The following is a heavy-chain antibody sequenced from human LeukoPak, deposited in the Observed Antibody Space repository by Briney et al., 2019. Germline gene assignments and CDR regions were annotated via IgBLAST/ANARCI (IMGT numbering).Heavy chain of an antibody. CDR2: ISGSGDST. V-gene: IGHV3-23*01. CDR1: GFTFTTFV. D-gene: IGHD2-2*02. Sequence: PGGSLRLSCAASGFTFTTFVMSWVRQAPGKGLEWVSAISGSGDSTYFADSVKGRFTLSRDNSKNTLYLQMNSLRAEDTALYYCANKFRAASGYNYWGQGTLVTVSS. CDR3: ANKFRAASGYNY. J-gene: IGHJ4*02.